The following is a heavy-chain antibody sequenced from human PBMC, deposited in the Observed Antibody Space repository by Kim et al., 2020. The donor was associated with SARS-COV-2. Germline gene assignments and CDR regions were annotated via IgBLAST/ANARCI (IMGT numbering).Heavy chain of an antibody. CDR3: ANGAVAAYFQH. CDR1: GFTFSSYA. V-gene: IGHV3-23*03. CDR2: IYSGGSST. Sequence: GGSLRLSCAASGFTFSSYAMSWVRQAPGKGLEWVSVIYSGGSSTYYADSLKGRFTISRDNSKNTLYLQMNSLRAEDTAVYYCANGAVAAYFQHWGQGTLVTVSS. J-gene: IGHJ1*01. D-gene: IGHD6-19*01.